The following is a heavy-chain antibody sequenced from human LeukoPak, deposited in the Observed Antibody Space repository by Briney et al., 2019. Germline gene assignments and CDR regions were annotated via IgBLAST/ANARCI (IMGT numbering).Heavy chain of an antibody. J-gene: IGHJ6*03. CDR1: GGSFSGYY. V-gene: IGHV4-34*01. D-gene: IGHD5-18*01. CDR2: INHSVST. CDR3: ARVGGYSYGFVYYYMDV. Sequence: SETLSLTCAVYGGSFSGYYWSWIRQPPGKGLEWIGEINHSVSTNYNPSLKSRVTISVDTSKNQFPLKLSSVTAADTAVYYCARVGGYSYGFVYYYMDVWGKGTTVTVSS.